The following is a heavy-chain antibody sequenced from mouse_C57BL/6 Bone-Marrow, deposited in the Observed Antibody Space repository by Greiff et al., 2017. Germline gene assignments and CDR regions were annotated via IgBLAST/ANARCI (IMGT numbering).Heavy chain of an antibody. Sequence: QVQLQQSGAELVKPGASVKISCKASGYTFTDYYLNLVKRRPGQGLAWIGKIGPGSGSTYYNEPFKGKATLTADKSSSTAYMQLSSLTSEDSAVYFWARRGYGSSYAYWGQGTLVTVSA. V-gene: IGHV1-77*01. CDR3: ARRGYGSSYAY. CDR2: IGPGSGST. CDR1: GYTFTDYY. D-gene: IGHD1-1*01. J-gene: IGHJ3*01.